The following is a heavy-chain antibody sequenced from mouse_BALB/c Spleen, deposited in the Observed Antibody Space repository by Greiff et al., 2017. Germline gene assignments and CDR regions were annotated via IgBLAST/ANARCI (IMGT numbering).Heavy chain of an antibody. J-gene: IGHJ4*01. Sequence: EVQLVESGGGLVKPGGSLKLSCAASGFAFSSYDMSWVRQTPEKRLEWVAYISSGGGSTYYPDTVKGRFTISRDNAKNTLYLQMSSLKSEDTAMYYCARPPYGSSLPYYYAMDYWGQGTSVTVSS. V-gene: IGHV5-12-1*01. D-gene: IGHD1-1*01. CDR2: ISSGGGST. CDR1: GFAFSSYD. CDR3: ARPPYGSSLPYYYAMDY.